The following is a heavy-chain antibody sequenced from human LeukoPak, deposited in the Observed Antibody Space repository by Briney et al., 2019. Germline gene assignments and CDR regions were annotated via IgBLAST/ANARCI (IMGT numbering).Heavy chain of an antibody. CDR2: INAGNGNT. J-gene: IGHJ5*02. V-gene: IGHV1-3*01. Sequence: ASVNVSCKTSGYTFTSYAMHWVRLAPGQRLEWMGWINAGNGNTKYSQKFQDRVTITRDTSASTAYMELSSLRSEDTAVYFCARGPYSNYWFDPWGQRTLVTVSS. D-gene: IGHD4-11*01. CDR3: ARGPYSNYWFDP. CDR1: GYTFTSYA.